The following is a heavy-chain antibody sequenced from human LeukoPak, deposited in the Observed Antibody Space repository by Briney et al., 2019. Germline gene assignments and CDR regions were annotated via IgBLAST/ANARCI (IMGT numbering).Heavy chain of an antibody. J-gene: IGHJ3*02. Sequence: SATLSLTCTVSGGSISSYYWSWIRQPPGKGLAWIGYIYYSGSTNYNPSLKSRVTISVDTSKNQFSLKLSSVTAADTAVYYCARAVLVRAGRYAFDIWGQGTMVTVSS. V-gene: IGHV4-59*01. CDR3: ARAVLVRAGRYAFDI. CDR1: GGSISSYY. D-gene: IGHD3-3*01. CDR2: IYYSGST.